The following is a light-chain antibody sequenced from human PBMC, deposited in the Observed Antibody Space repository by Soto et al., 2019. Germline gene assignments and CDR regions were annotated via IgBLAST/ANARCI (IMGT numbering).Light chain of an antibody. V-gene: IGKV3-20*01. CDR3: QQYGSSPGT. Sequence: EIVLTQSPGTLSSSPGARATLSCRASQSVTSNYLAWYQQKPGQAPRLLFFGASIRATGLPDRFSGGGSGTDFTHTNIRLEPEDFAVYYCQQYGSSPGTFGQGTKVDIK. CDR1: QSVTSNY. J-gene: IGKJ1*01. CDR2: GAS.